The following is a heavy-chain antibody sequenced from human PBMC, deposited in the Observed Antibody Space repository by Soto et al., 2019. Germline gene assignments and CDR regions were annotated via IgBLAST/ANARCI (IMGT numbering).Heavy chain of an antibody. V-gene: IGHV4-59*11. CDR2: IYYSGST. CDR1: GDSIKTHD. J-gene: IGHJ4*02. D-gene: IGHD2-2*03. CDR3: ASGWMAAFDN. Sequence: SETLSLTCNVSGDSIKTHDWSWIRQPPGKGLEWIGYIYYSGSTLYNPSLKRRVTISVDTAKNQFSLRLNSVTAADTAVYYCASGWMAAFDNWGQGTLVTVSS.